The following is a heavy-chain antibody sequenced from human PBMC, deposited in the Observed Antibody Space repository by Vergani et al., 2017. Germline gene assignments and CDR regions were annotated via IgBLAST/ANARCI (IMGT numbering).Heavy chain of an antibody. Sequence: EVQLLESGGGLVQPGESLKISCQAFGYIFSNFWIGWVRQRPGRGLEWMWIIYPGDSEVKSNPTFRGQVIFSVDTSVNTAYLQWRSLQASDTATYFCASGGHGSENGGALQLWGQGTNITVSS. CDR2: IYPGDSEV. CDR1: GYIFSNFW. V-gene: IGHV5-51*01. D-gene: IGHD3-10*01. J-gene: IGHJ3*01. CDR3: ASGGHGSENGGALQL.